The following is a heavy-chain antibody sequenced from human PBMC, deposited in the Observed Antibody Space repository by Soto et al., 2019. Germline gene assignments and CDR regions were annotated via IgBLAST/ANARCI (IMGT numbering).Heavy chain of an antibody. J-gene: IGHJ4*02. V-gene: IGHV5-51*01. Sequence: GDSLKISCWASRYSFTNYWIGWVRQIPGKGLEWMGIIYPADSDTKYGPSFQGQVTISVDKSISTAYLQWSSLKASDSAMYYCARVQVGSIIDYWGQGTLVTVSS. D-gene: IGHD5-12*01. CDR3: ARVQVGSIIDY. CDR2: IYPADSDT. CDR1: RYSFTNYW.